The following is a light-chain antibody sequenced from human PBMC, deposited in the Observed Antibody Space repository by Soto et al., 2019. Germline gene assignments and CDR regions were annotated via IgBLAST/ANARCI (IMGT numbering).Light chain of an antibody. CDR3: QQYNTYLWT. CDR2: DAS. CDR1: QSISSW. Sequence: DIQMTQSPSTLSAAVGDRVTITCRASQSISSWLAWYQQKPGKAPKLLIYDASILESGVPSRFSVSGSGTEFTLTISSLQPDDFATYYCQQYNTYLWTFGQGTKVDI. V-gene: IGKV1-5*01. J-gene: IGKJ1*01.